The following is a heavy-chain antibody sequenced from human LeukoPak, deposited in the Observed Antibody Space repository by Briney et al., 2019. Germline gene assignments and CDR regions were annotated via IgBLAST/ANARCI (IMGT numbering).Heavy chain of an antibody. Sequence: PGRSLRLSCAASGFTFSSYAMHWVRQAPGKGLEWVAVISYDGSNKYYADSVKGRFTISRDNSKNTLYLQMNSLRAEDTAVYYCARGPAAGIVYWGQGTLVTVS. D-gene: IGHD6-13*01. CDR1: GFTFSSYA. V-gene: IGHV3-30*01. J-gene: IGHJ4*02. CDR2: ISYDGSNK. CDR3: ARGPAAGIVY.